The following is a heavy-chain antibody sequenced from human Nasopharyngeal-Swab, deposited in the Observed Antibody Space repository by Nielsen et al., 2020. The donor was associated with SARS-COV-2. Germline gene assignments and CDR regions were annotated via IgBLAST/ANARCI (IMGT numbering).Heavy chain of an antibody. D-gene: IGHD1-1*01. Sequence: SVEVSCKASGGTFSSYAISWVRQAPGQGLEWMGGIIPIFGTANCAQKFQGRVTITADESTSTAYMELSSLRSEDTAVYYCARIAVHHNWFDPWGQGTLVTVSS. J-gene: IGHJ5*02. CDR1: GGTFSSYA. CDR3: ARIAVHHNWFDP. V-gene: IGHV1-69*13. CDR2: IIPIFGTA.